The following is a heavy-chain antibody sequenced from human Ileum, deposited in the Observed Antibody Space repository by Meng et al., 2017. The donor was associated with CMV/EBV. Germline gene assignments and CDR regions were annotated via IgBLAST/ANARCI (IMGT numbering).Heavy chain of an antibody. CDR3: AREFYYDTSGYPELYY. V-gene: IGHV1-2*02. CDR1: GYTFSGFY. Sequence: ASVKVSCKASGYTFSGFYIHWVRQAPGQGLEWMGWIDPNSGGTNYAQEFQGRVTMTRDTSINTAYMELSRLRSDDTALYFCAREFYYDTSGYPELYYWGQGTLVTVSS. D-gene: IGHD3-22*01. CDR2: IDPNSGGT. J-gene: IGHJ4*02.